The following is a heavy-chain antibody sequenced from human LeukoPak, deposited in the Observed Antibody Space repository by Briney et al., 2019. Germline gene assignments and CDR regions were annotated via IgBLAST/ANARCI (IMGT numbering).Heavy chain of an antibody. D-gene: IGHD5-18*01. CDR1: GGSISSYY. CDR3: ARDRSYGYLNWFDP. Sequence: SETLSLTCTVSGGSISSYYWSWIRQPPGKGLEWIGYIYYSGSTNYNPSLKSRVTISVDTSKNQLSLKLSSVTAADTAVYYCARDRSYGYLNWFDPRGQGTLVTVSS. J-gene: IGHJ5*02. CDR2: IYYSGST. V-gene: IGHV4-59*01.